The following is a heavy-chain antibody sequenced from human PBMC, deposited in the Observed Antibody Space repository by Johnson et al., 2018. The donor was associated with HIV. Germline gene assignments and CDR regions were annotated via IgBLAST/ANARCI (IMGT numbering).Heavy chain of an antibody. J-gene: IGHJ3*02. CDR1: GFTFSDYG. V-gene: IGHV3-33*03. CDR3: AKGDYFDTRAAFDI. D-gene: IGHD3-22*01. CDR2: ISYDGDNE. Sequence: QVQLVESGGGVVQPGGSLRLSCSASGFTFSDYGMQWVRQAPGKGLEWVALISYDGDNEYYADSVKGRFTISRDNSKNTLYLQMNSLRAEDTAVYYCAKGDYFDTRAAFDIWGQGTVVIVSS.